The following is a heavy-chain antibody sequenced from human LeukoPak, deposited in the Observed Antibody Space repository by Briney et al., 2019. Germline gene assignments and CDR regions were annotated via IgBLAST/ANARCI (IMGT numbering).Heavy chain of an antibody. CDR3: AKFIYYDSSGPYYLDY. CDR1: GFTFSSYA. Sequence: PGGSLRLSCAASGFTFSSYAMSWVRQAPGKGLEWVSAISGSGGSTYYADSVKGRFTISRDNSKNTLYLQMNSLRAEDTAVYYCAKFIYYDSSGPYYLDYWGQGTLVTVSS. D-gene: IGHD3-22*01. J-gene: IGHJ4*02. CDR2: ISGSGGST. V-gene: IGHV3-23*01.